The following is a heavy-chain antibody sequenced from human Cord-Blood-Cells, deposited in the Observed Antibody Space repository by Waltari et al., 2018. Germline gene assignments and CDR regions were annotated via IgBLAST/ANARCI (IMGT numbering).Heavy chain of an antibody. CDR3: ARAPGNRGYFDY. CDR2: IWYDGGNN. CDR1: GFTFSSSG. V-gene: IGHV3-33*01. J-gene: IGHJ4*02. Sequence: QVQLVESGGGVVQPGRSLRLSCAASGFTFSSSGMHWVRQAPGKGRGWVAVIWYDGGNNYYADSVKGEFTISRDNSKNTLYLQMNSLRAEATAVYYWARAPGNRGYFDYWGQGTLVTVSS. D-gene: IGHD1-26*01.